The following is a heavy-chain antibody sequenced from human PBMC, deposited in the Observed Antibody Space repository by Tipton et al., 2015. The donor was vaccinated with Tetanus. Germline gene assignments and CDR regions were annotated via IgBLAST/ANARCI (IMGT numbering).Heavy chain of an antibody. CDR3: ARHWGPRPGIAAAGTWWFDP. CDR2: KYHSGSA. V-gene: IGHV4-59*04. D-gene: IGHD6-13*01. CDR1: GGSISNYY. J-gene: IGHJ5*02. Sequence: TLSLTCTVSGGSISNYYWSWIRQPPGKGLEWIGSKYHSGSAYYNPSLRSRVTISVDTPKNQFSLKLTSVIASDTAVYYCARHWGPRPGIAAAGTWWFDPWGQGTLVTVSS.